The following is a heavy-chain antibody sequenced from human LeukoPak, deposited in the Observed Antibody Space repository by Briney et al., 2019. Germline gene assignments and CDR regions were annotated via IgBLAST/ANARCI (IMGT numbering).Heavy chain of an antibody. J-gene: IGHJ4*02. Sequence: SETLSLTCTVSGGSISGSYWTWVRQPPGKGLEYIGYIYYSGTTNYNPSLKSRVTTSLNTSKNQFSLELSSVTAADTAVYYCARWGYESSGYYRPFDYWGQGTLVTVSS. CDR1: GGSISGSY. D-gene: IGHD3-22*01. CDR2: IYYSGTT. V-gene: IGHV4-59*01. CDR3: ARWGYESSGYYRPFDY.